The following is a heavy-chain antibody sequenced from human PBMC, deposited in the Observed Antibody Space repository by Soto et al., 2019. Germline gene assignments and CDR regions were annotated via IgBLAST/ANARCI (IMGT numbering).Heavy chain of an antibody. CDR1: GFTFDDYT. CDR2: ISWDGGST. D-gene: IGHD2-2*01. CDR3: AKDSSLSVPSYGMDV. J-gene: IGHJ6*02. V-gene: IGHV3-43*01. Sequence: GGALRLSWAASGFTFDDYTMHWVGQAPEKGLEWVSLISWDGGSTYYADSVKGRFTISRDNSKNSLYLQMNSLRTEDTALYYCAKDSSLSVPSYGMDVWGQGPTVTVSS.